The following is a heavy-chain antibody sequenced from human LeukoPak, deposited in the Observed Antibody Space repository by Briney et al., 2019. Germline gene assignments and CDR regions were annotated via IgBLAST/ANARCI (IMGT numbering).Heavy chain of an antibody. CDR3: ARVVITPIGPRGYYFDY. CDR2: IYYSGST. Sequence: SETLSLTCAVYGGSFSGYYWSWIRQPPGKGLEWMGYIYYSGSTNYNPSLKSRVTISVDTSKNQFSLKLSSVTAADTAVYYCARVVITPIGPRGYYFDYWGQGTLVTVSS. CDR1: GGSFSGYY. V-gene: IGHV4-59*01. D-gene: IGHD2-21*01. J-gene: IGHJ4*02.